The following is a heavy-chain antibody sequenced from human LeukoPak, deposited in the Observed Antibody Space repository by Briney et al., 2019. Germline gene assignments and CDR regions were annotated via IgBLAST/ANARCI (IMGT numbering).Heavy chain of an antibody. Sequence: SETLSLTCTVSGGSISSYYWSWIRQPPGKGLEWIGSIYYSGSTYHNPSLKSRVTISVDTSKNQFSLKLSSVTAADTAVYYCARGDVLLWFGELHYWGQGTLVTVSS. D-gene: IGHD3-10*01. V-gene: IGHV4-59*12. CDR2: IYYSGST. CDR1: GGSISSYY. J-gene: IGHJ4*02. CDR3: ARGDVLLWFGELHY.